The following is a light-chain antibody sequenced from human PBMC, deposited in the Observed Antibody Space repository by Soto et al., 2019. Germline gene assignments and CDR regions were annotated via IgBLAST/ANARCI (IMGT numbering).Light chain of an antibody. CDR1: QNISPW. CDR2: ETS. Sequence: DIQMTQSPSTLSSSVGDRVTITCRASQNISPWLAWYQQKPGKAPSLLIYETSSLENGVPSRFSGSGYGTEFSLTISSLQPDDSATYYCPQYKSGWKFGQGTKV. V-gene: IGKV1-5*03. CDR3: PQYKSGWK. J-gene: IGKJ1*01.